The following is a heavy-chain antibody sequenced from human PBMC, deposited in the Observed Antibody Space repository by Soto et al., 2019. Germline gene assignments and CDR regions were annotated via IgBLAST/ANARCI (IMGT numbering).Heavy chain of an antibody. J-gene: IGHJ5*02. V-gene: IGHV4-31*03. Sequence: PSETLSLTCTVSGGSISSGGYYWSWIRQHPGKGLEWIGYIYYIGSTYYNPSLKSRVTISIDTSKNQFSLKLSSVTAADTAVYYCASGDSSSWYGGGYWFDPWGQGTLVTVSS. CDR3: ASGDSSSWYGGGYWFDP. CDR1: GGSISSGGYY. D-gene: IGHD6-13*01. CDR2: IYYIGST.